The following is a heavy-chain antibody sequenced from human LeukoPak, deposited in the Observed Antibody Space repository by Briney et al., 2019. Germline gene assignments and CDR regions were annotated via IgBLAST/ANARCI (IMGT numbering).Heavy chain of an antibody. CDR1: GYTFTGYH. CDR2: INPNSGDT. Sequence: GASVKVSCKASGYTFTGYHMHWVRQAPGQGLEWMGRINPNSGDTSYAQKFQGRVTMTRDTSISTAYVELSRLRSDDTAVYYCAGDYCSSTSCLFDYWGQGTLVTVSS. D-gene: IGHD2-2*01. CDR3: AGDYCSSTSCLFDY. J-gene: IGHJ4*02. V-gene: IGHV1-2*06.